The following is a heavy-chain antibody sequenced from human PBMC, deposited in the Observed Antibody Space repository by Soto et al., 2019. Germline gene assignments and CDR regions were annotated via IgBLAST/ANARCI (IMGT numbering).Heavy chain of an antibody. CDR2: ISQSGST. J-gene: IGHJ4*02. CDR3: ARAPKVSGSAQTRPDF. V-gene: IGHV4-39*07. D-gene: IGHD6-6*01. Sequence: SETLSLTCTVSGGSISSSSYYWSWIRQPPGKRLEWIGEISQSGSTNYNPSLRSRVSISVDSSKNQFSLELTSVTAADTAVYYCARAPKVSGSAQTRPDFWGQGALVTVSS. CDR1: GGSISSSSYY.